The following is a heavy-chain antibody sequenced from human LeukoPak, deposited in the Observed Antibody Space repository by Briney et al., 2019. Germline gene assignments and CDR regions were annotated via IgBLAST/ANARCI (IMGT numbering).Heavy chain of an antibody. CDR1: GFTFSSYG. CDR3: AKPEHHMIVLGDWSDP. V-gene: IGHV3-30*02. J-gene: IGHJ5*02. CDR2: IRYDGSNK. Sequence: GGSLRLSCAASGFTFSSYGMHWVRQAPGKGLEWVAFIRYDGSNKYYADSVKGRFTISRDNSKNTLYLQMNSLRAEDTAVYYCAKPEHHMIVLGDWSDPWGQGTLVTVSS. D-gene: IGHD3-22*01.